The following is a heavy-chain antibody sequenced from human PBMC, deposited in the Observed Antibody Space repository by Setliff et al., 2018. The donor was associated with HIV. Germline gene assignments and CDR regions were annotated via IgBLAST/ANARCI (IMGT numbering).Heavy chain of an antibody. CDR1: GYTFTGYF. CDR3: ARENDILSGFNIHGFDY. Sequence: ASVKVSCKASGYTFTGYFIHWVRQAPGQGLEWMGRINPNTGDTNYAQKFQGRATMTRDTAISTAYMELSSLRSDDTAVYYCARENDILSGFNIHGFDYWGQGTLVTVSS. J-gene: IGHJ4*02. D-gene: IGHD3-9*01. V-gene: IGHV1-2*06. CDR2: INPNTGDT.